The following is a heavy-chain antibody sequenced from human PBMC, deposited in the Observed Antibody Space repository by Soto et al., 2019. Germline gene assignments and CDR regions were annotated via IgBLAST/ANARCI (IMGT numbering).Heavy chain of an antibody. J-gene: IGHJ4*02. V-gene: IGHV3-23*01. CDR1: GFTFSNFG. Sequence: GGSLRLSCAASGFTFSNFGMTWVRQGPGKGLEWVSAISGSGVDTYYADSVKGRFTISRDNSKNTLYLQMNSLRAEDTAVYYCAKYLLMDTSSILDCRGQGAMVTVSS. D-gene: IGHD2-8*01. CDR2: ISGSGVDT. CDR3: AKYLLMDTSSILDC.